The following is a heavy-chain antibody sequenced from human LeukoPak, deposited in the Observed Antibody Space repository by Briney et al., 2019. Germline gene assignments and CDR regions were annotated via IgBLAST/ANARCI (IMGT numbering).Heavy chain of an antibody. CDR1: GFTFSSYG. J-gene: IGHJ4*02. D-gene: IGHD2-21*02. Sequence: PGGSLRLSCAASGFTFSSYGMHWVRQAPGKGLEWVAVISYDGSNKYYADSVKGRFTISRDNSKNTLYLQMNSLRAEDTAVYYCAKVAVTATALDYWGQGTLVTVSS. CDR3: AKVAVTATALDY. V-gene: IGHV3-30*18. CDR2: ISYDGSNK.